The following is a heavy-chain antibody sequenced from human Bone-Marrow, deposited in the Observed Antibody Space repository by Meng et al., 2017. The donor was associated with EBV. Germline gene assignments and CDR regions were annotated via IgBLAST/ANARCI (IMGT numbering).Heavy chain of an antibody. J-gene: IGHJ4*02. CDR1: GWAFSGYY. CDR2: INHSGST. D-gene: IGHD1-26*01. V-gene: IGHV4-34*01. CDR3: ARGPLEWEPRGEDY. Sequence: GAGPLKPSETRSLTCAVYGWAFSGYYWSWIRQPPGKGLEWIGEINHSGSTNYNPSLKSRVTISVDTSKNQFSLKLSSVTAADTAVYYCARGPLEWEPRGEDYWGQGTLVTVSS.